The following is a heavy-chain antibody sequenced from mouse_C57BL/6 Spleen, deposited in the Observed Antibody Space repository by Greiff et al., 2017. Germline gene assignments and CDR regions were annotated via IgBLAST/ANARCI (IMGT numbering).Heavy chain of an antibody. J-gene: IGHJ2*01. CDR1: GYAFSSSW. D-gene: IGHD2-4*01. CDR3: ARKENYAFDD. V-gene: IGHV1-82*01. Sequence: VQLQQSGPELVKPGASVKISCKASGYAFSSSWMNWVKQRPGKGLEWIGRIYPGDGDTNYNGKFKGKATLTADKSSSTAYMQLSSLTSEDSAVYLCARKENYAFDDWGKGTTLTVSS. CDR2: IYPGDGDT.